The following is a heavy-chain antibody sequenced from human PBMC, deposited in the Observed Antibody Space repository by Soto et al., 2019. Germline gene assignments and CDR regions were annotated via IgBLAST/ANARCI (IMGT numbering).Heavy chain of an antibody. Sequence: QVQLQESGPGLVKPSETLSLTCTVSGVPVSSGSNHWSWIRQPPGKGLEWIGYISHRGNTDYSSSRESRASISIDPSNNQFAPKLSSVTAADTAVYYCARDVSDSGWLDCWGQGTLVTVSS. CDR3: ARDVSDSGWLDC. J-gene: IGHJ4*02. CDR2: ISHRGNT. CDR1: GVPVSSGSNH. D-gene: IGHD5-12*01. V-gene: IGHV4-61*01.